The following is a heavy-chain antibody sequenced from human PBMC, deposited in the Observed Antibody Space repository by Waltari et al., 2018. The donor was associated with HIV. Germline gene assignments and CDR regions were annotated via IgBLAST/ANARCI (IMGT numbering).Heavy chain of an antibody. V-gene: IGHV3-74*01. CDR2: INTDGTYT. CDR1: GFSFTSSW. J-gene: IGHJ4*02. Sequence: EVRLEESGGGLVQPGGSLRLPCAASGFSFTSSWMHWVRQVPGKRPEWVSRINTDGTYTNYADAVRGRFSNSRDNAKNTLYLQMNSLKVEDTAVYFCAVPRCNRANCHFASWGQGTLVTVSS. D-gene: IGHD1-1*01. CDR3: AVPRCNRANCHFAS.